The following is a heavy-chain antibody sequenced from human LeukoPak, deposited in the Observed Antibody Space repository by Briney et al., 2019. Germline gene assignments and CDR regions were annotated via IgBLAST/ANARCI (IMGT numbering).Heavy chain of an antibody. CDR3: AKVASSGSYY. D-gene: IGHD3-10*01. CDR1: GFTFSSYS. Sequence: PGGSLRLSCAASGFTFSSYSMNGVRRAPGKGREWVSSISSSSSYIYYADSVKGEFTISGDNAKNSLYLQMNSLRAEDTPVYYCAKVASSGSYYWGQGTLVTVSS. J-gene: IGHJ4*02. V-gene: IGHV3-21*01. CDR2: ISSSSSYI.